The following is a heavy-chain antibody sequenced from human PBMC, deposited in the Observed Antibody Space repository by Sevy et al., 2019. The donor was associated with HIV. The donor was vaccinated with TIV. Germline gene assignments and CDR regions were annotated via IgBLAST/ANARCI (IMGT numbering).Heavy chain of an antibody. J-gene: IGHJ4*02. CDR3: AKDLRGSGWYYFDY. CDR1: GFTFSSYA. CDR2: ISGSGGST. Sequence: GGSLRLSCAASGFTFSSYAMSWVRQAPGKGLEWVSAISGSGGSTYYADSVKGRFTISRDNSKNTLYLQMKSLRAEDTAVYYCAKDLRGSGWYYFDYWGQGTLVTVSS. D-gene: IGHD6-19*01. V-gene: IGHV3-23*01.